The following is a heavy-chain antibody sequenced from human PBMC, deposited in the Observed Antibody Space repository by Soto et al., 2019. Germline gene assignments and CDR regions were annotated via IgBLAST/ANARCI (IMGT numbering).Heavy chain of an antibody. J-gene: IGHJ4*02. CDR2: LSDSGGSI. CDR1: GFTFNRHA. D-gene: IGHD2-8*01. Sequence: GGSLRLSCTASGFTFNRHAMTWVRQAPGRGLEWVSGLSDSGGSIYYADSVKGRFTISRDNSMNTLYLQMNTLRAEDTAVYYCAKVSSAWYAGFFDLWGQGTLVTVSS. CDR3: AKVSSAWYAGFFDL. V-gene: IGHV3-23*01.